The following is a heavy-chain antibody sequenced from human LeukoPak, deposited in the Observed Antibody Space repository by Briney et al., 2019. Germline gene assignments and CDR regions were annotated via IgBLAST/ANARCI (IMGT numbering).Heavy chain of an antibody. CDR2: IYYSGST. CDR3: ARDFGYYDNTDY. Sequence: SETLSLTCTVSGGSISSGDYYWSWIRQPPGKGLEWIGYIYYSGSTYYNPSLKSRVTISVDTSKNQFSVKLSSVTAADTAVYYCARDFGYYDNTDYWGQGTLVTVSS. D-gene: IGHD3-22*01. CDR1: GGSISSGDYY. V-gene: IGHV4-30-4*08. J-gene: IGHJ4*02.